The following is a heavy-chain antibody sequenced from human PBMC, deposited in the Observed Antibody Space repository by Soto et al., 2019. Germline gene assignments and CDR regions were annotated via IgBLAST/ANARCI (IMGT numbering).Heavy chain of an antibody. CDR3: ARGTAYYDFWSGFQNTGYGMDV. Sequence: SETLSLTCTVSGGSISSGGYYWSWIRQHPGKGLEWIGYIYYSGSTYYNPSLKSRVTISVDTSKNQFSLKLSSVTAADTAVYYCARGTAYYDFWSGFQNTGYGMDVWGQGTTVTVSS. CDR2: IYYSGST. J-gene: IGHJ6*02. V-gene: IGHV4-31*03. D-gene: IGHD3-3*01. CDR1: GGSISSGGYY.